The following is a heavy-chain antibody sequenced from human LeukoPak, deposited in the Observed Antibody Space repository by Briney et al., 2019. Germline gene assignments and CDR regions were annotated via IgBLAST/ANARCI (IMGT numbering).Heavy chain of an antibody. J-gene: IGHJ3*02. CDR1: GFIFSSSV. V-gene: IGHV3-23*01. CDR3: AKDLGGTWNGAFGI. Sequence: PGGSLRLSCAASGFIFSSSVMSWVRQAPGKGLEWVSVFTSGGTTYYTDSVKGRFTISRDNSKNTLYLQMNSLRAEDTALYYCAKDLGGTWNGAFGIWGQGTMVTVSS. CDR2: FTSGGTT. D-gene: IGHD1-1*01.